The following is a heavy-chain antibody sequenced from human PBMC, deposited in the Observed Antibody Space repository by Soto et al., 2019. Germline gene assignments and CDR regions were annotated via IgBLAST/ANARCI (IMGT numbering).Heavy chain of an antibody. CDR1: GFTFSSYW. CDR2: INSDGSST. J-gene: IGHJ3*02. CDR3: ARAGDYGDYVFDAFDI. Sequence: GESLKISCAASGFTFSSYWMHWVRQAPGKGLVWVSRINSDGSSTSYADSVKGRFTISRDNAKNTLYLQMNSLRAEDTAVYYCARAGDYGDYVFDAFDIWGQGTMVTVSS. V-gene: IGHV3-74*01. D-gene: IGHD4-17*01.